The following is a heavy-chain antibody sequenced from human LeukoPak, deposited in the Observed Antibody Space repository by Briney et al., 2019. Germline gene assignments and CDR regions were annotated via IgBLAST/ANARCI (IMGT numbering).Heavy chain of an antibody. J-gene: IGHJ4*02. V-gene: IGHV4-34*01. CDR2: INHSGST. CDR1: GGSFGGYY. D-gene: IGHD5-12*01. Sequence: PSETLSLTCAVYGGSFGGYYWSWIRLPPGKGLEWIGEINHSGSTNYNPSLKSRVTISVDTSKNQFSLKLSSVTAADTAVYYCARSPYPGLRRRYFDYWGQGTLVTVSS. CDR3: ARSPYPGLRRRYFDY.